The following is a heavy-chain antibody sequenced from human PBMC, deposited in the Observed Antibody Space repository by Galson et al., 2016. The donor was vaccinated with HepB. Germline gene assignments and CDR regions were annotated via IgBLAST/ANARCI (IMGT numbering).Heavy chain of an antibody. D-gene: IGHD3-3*01. V-gene: IGHV3-49*03. J-gene: IGHJ4*02. CDR3: TRGTFGRNLEWLSLPLFDY. CDR2: IRSVPYGGTT. CDR1: GFTFDDYA. Sequence: SLRLSCAASGFTFDDYAMSWFRQAPGKGLEWVGFIRSVPYGGTTEYAASVKGRFTISRDDSKSIAYLQMNSLKTEDTAVYYCTRGTFGRNLEWLSLPLFDYWGQGTLVTVSS.